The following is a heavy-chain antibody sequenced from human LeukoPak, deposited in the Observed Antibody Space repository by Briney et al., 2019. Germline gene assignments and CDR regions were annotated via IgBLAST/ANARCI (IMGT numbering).Heavy chain of an antibody. D-gene: IGHD3-22*01. CDR1: GYTFTGYY. J-gene: IGHJ3*02. CDR2: INPNSGGT. V-gene: IGHV1-2*02. Sequence: WASVKVSCKASGYTFTGYYMHWVRQAPGQGLEWMGWINPNSGGTNYAQKFQGRVTMTRDTSISTAYMELSRLRSDDTAVYYCARAHDSSGYYSFDAFDIWGQGTMVTVSS. CDR3: ARAHDSSGYYSFDAFDI.